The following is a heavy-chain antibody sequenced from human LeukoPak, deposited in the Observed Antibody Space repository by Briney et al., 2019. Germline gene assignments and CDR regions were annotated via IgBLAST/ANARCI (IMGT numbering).Heavy chain of an antibody. J-gene: IGHJ4*02. Sequence: SETLSLTCTVSGGSIRSSSYYWGWIRQTPGKGLEWIGTIYYSGNTYYNPSLKSRVSISVDTSKNQFSLKLSSVTAADTAVYYCARQAVAGNGFDYWGQGTLVTVSS. D-gene: IGHD6-19*01. V-gene: IGHV4-39*01. CDR1: GGSIRSSSYY. CDR3: ARQAVAGNGFDY. CDR2: IYYSGNT.